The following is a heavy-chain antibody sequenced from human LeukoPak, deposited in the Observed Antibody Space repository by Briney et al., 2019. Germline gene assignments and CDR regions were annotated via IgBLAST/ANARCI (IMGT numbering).Heavy chain of an antibody. CDR2: ISSDGSVT. J-gene: IGHJ4*02. Sequence: PGGSLRLSCAVSGFSFTNYWMHWVRQDPGTGLVWVSYISSDGSVTKYADSVKGRFTISRDNAVNTLYLQMNSLRVEDTAVYYCVRGSLRLPRSTPDYWGQGTLVTVSS. CDR3: VRGSLRLPRSTPDY. CDR1: GFSFTNYW. V-gene: IGHV3-74*03. D-gene: IGHD2-21*02.